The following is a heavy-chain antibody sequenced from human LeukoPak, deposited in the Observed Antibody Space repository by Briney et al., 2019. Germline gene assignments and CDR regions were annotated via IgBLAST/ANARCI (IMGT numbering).Heavy chain of an antibody. CDR2: ISSNGGST. CDR3: ARDAGKELLGTEYYFDY. CDR1: GFTFSSYP. J-gene: IGHJ4*02. Sequence: PGGSLRLSCAASGFTFSSYPMHWVRQARGKGLEYVSAISSNGGSTYYANSVKGRFTISRDNSKNTLYLQMGSLRAEDMAVYYCARDAGKELLGTEYYFDYWGQGTLVTVSS. D-gene: IGHD1-26*01. V-gene: IGHV3-64*01.